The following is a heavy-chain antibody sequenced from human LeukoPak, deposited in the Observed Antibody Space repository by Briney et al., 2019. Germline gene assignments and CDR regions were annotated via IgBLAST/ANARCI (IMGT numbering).Heavy chain of an antibody. J-gene: IGHJ4*02. D-gene: IGHD4-17*01. CDR3: ARGDDYGDSFDY. V-gene: IGHV4-30-2*01. Sequence: SETLSLTCAVSGGSISSGGYSWSWIRQPPGKGLEWIGYIYHSGSTYYNPSLKSRVTISVDRSKNQFSLKLSSVTAADTAVYYCARGDDYGDSFDYWGQGTLVTVPS. CDR2: IYHSGST. CDR1: GGSISSGGYS.